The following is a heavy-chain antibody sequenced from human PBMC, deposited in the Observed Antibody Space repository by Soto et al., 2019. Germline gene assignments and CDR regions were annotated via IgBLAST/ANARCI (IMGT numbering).Heavy chain of an antibody. V-gene: IGHV1-18*01. J-gene: IGHJ4*02. D-gene: IGHD2-2*01. CDR2: ISAYNGNT. CDR1: GYTFTSYG. CDR3: ASRGEYCSSTSCYVDEFDY. Sequence: QVQLVQSGAEVKKPGASVKVSCKASGYTFTSYGISWVRQAPGQGLEWMGWISAYNGNTNYAQKLQGRVTMTTDTSTSTAYMELRSLRSDDTAVYYCASRGEYCSSTSCYVDEFDYWGQGTLVTVSS.